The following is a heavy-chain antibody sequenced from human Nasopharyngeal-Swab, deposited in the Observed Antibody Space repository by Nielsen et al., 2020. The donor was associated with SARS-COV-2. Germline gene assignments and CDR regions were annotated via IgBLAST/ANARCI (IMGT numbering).Heavy chain of an antibody. Sequence: GESLKISCAASGYTFSDYWMHWVRQVPGKGLVWVSRIDNHGTITDYADSVRGRFTISRDNAKNTLYLQMNSLRAEDTAVYYCARGHNWSFDYWGQGTLVTVSA. J-gene: IGHJ4*02. CDR2: IDNHGTIT. D-gene: IGHD1-1*01. CDR1: GYTFSDYW. V-gene: IGHV3-74*01. CDR3: ARGHNWSFDY.